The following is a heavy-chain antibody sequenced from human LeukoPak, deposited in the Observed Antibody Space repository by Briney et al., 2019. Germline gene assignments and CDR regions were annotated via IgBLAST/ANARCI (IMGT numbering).Heavy chain of an antibody. CDR2: IYYSGST. J-gene: IGHJ3*02. CDR1: GGSVSSGSYY. CDR3: ARGLQEDGSDAFDI. D-gene: IGHD5-24*01. Sequence: TSETLSLTCTVSGGSVSSGSYYWSWIRQPPGKGLEWIGYIYYSGSTNYNPSLKSRVTISVDTSKNQFSLKLSSVTAADTAVYYCARGLQEDGSDAFDIWGQGTMVTVSS. V-gene: IGHV4-61*01.